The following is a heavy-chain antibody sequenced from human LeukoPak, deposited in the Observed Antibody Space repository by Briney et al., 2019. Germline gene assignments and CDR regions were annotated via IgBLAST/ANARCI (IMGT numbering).Heavy chain of an antibody. V-gene: IGHV5-51*01. CDR3: ARRVGGVDAFDL. D-gene: IGHD1-26*01. CDR1: GYSFTNYW. Sequence: GESLKISCKGSGYSFTNYWIGWVRQMPGKGLELMGIIYPDDSDTIYRPSFQGQVNISDDKSINTAYLQWSSLKASDTAMYYCARRVGGVDAFDLWGQGTMVTVSS. CDR2: IYPDDSDT. J-gene: IGHJ3*01.